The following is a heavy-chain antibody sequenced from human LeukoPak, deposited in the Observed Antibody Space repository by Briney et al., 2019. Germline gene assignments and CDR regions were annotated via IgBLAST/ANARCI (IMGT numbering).Heavy chain of an antibody. CDR3: ARDLRRGSSSWYVSGGDY. CDR2: ITAYNDNT. D-gene: IGHD6-13*01. CDR1: GYIFTNYY. V-gene: IGHV1-18*04. Sequence: ASVKVSCKASGYIFTNYYIHWVRQAPGQGLEWMGWITAYNDNTYYAQKLQGRVTMTTDTSTSTAYMELRSLRSDDTAVYYCARDLRRGSSSWYVSGGDYWGQGTLVTVSS. J-gene: IGHJ4*02.